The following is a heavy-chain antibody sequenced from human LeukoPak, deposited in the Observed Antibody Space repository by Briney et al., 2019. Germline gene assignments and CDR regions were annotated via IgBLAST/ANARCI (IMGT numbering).Heavy chain of an antibody. J-gene: IGHJ3*02. D-gene: IGHD5-24*01. CDR1: GFTFSDYY. CDR2: ISSSGSTI. CDR3: ARDGPNQRWLQPDAFDI. Sequence: GGSLRLSYAASGFTFSDYYMSWIRQAPGKGLEWVSYISSSGSTIYYADSVKGRFTISRDNAKNSLYLQMNSLRAEDTAVYYCARDGPNQRWLQPDAFDIWGQGTMVTVSS. V-gene: IGHV3-11*01.